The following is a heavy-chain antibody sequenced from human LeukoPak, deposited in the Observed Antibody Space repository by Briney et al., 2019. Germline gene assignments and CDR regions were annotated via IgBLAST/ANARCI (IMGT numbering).Heavy chain of an antibody. CDR1: GYSISSGYY. V-gene: IGHV4-38-2*02. Sequence: KPSETLSLTCTVSGYSISSGYYWGWNRQPPGKGLEWIGNFYHSGGPYYTPSLRSRVTISVDTSRNQFSLILSSVTAADTAVYYCARGGGFLESLYADAFDIWGQGTMVTVSS. CDR2: FYHSGGP. CDR3: ARGGGFLESLYADAFDI. J-gene: IGHJ3*02. D-gene: IGHD3-3*01.